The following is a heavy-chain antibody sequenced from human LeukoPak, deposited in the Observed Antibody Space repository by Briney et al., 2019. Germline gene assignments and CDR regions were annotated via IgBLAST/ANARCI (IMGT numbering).Heavy chain of an antibody. V-gene: IGHV3-33*06. CDR2: IWYDGSNK. Sequence: GGSLRLSCAASGFTFSSYGMHWVRQAPGKGLEWVAVIWYDGSNKYYADSVKGRFTISRDNSKNTLYLQMNSLRAEDTAVYYCAKDFGETTYDYWGQGTLVTVSS. D-gene: IGHD3-10*01. J-gene: IGHJ4*02. CDR1: GFTFSSYG. CDR3: AKDFGETTYDY.